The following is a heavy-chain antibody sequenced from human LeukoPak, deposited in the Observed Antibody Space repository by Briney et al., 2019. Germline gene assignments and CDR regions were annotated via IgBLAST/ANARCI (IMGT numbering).Heavy chain of an antibody. V-gene: IGHV4-30-2*01. Sequence: PSQTLSLTYTVSGGSISSGGYYWSWIRQPPGKGLEWIGYIYHSGSTYYNPSLKSRVTISVDRSKNQFSLKLSSVTAADTAVYYCARVISSSWYGAIDYWGQGTLVTVSS. D-gene: IGHD6-13*01. CDR3: ARVISSSWYGAIDY. CDR1: GGSISSGGYY. CDR2: IYHSGST. J-gene: IGHJ4*02.